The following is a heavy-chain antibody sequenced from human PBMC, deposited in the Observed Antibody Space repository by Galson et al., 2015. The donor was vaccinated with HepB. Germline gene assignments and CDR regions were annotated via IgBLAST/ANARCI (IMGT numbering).Heavy chain of an antibody. CDR2: ISYDGSNK. V-gene: IGHV3-30-3*01. CDR3: ARERHDAFDI. CDR1: GFTFSSYA. J-gene: IGHJ3*02. Sequence: SLRLSCAASGFTFSSYAMHWVRQAPGKGLEWVAVISYDGSNKYYADSVKGRFTISRDNSKNTLYLQMNSLRAEDTAVYYCARERHDAFDIWGQGTMVTVSS.